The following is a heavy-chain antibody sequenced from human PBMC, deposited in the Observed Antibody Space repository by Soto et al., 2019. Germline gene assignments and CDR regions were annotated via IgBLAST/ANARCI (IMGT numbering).Heavy chain of an antibody. D-gene: IGHD2-8*02. V-gene: IGHV3-15*02. CDR3: TTLRREKSCTSVSCCGDAAY. Sequence: EVPLVESGGALVKPGESLTLSCAASGFTFNSAWMTWVRQAPGKGLEWVGRIKSWTDGGRVDTAAPVKGRFTISRDDSKNTFYLQMNSLKSEDTAVYYCTTLRREKSCTSVSCCGDAAYWGQGTLVTVSS. J-gene: IGHJ4*02. CDR2: IKSWTDGGRV. CDR1: GFTFNSAW.